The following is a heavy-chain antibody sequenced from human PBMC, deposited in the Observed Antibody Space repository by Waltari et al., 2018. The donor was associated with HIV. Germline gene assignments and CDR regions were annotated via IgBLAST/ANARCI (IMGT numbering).Heavy chain of an antibody. Sequence: QVYLMESGGGVVQPGGSLKLSCAASGFTFSSYGMPWVRQAPGKGLEGVAVIWADGYNKFYADSGRGRFTFSRDNSKYTLSLQMNSLRAEDTALYYCVKERGPFNGFDIWGQGTMVTVSS. J-gene: IGHJ3*02. CDR1: GFTFSSYG. CDR3: VKERGPFNGFDI. D-gene: IGHD3-16*01. CDR2: IWADGYNK. V-gene: IGHV3-33*06.